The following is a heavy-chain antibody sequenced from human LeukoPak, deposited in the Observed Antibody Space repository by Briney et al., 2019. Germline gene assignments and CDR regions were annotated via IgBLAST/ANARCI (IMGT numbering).Heavy chain of an antibody. CDR3: AKGSRGYYYDSCGYYGDY. J-gene: IGHJ4*02. Sequence: PGGSLRLSCAASVFTFSSYAMSWVRQAQGKGLEWVSAISGSGGSTYYADSVKGRFTISRDNSKNTLYLQMNSLRAEDTAVYYCAKGSRGYYYDSCGYYGDYWGQGTLVTVSS. V-gene: IGHV3-23*01. CDR2: ISGSGGST. D-gene: IGHD3-22*01. CDR1: VFTFSSYA.